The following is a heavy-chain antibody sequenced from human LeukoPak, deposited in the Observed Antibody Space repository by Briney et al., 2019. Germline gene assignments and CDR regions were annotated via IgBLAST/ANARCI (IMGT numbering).Heavy chain of an antibody. D-gene: IGHD3-22*01. CDR2: ISGSGGST. J-gene: IGHJ3*02. CDR1: GFTFSSYA. CDR3: TGLFDSSGYSNAFDI. V-gene: IGHV3-23*01. Sequence: GGSLRLSCAASGFTFSSYAMSWVRQAPGKGLEWVSAISGSGGSTYYADSVKGRFTISRDNSKNTLYLQMNSLRAEDTAVYYCTGLFDSSGYSNAFDIWGQGTMVTVSS.